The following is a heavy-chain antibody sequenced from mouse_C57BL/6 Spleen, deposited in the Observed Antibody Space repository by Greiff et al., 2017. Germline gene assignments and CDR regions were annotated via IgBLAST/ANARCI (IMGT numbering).Heavy chain of an antibody. D-gene: IGHD4-1*02. CDR1: GYTFTSYW. V-gene: IGHV1-5*01. Sequence: EVQLQQSGTVLARPGASVKMSCKTSGYTFTSYWMHWVKQRPGQGLEWIGAIYPGNSDTSYNQKFKGKAKLTAVTSASTAYRELSSLTNEDSAVYYCTRPNWEGYWGQGTTHTVSS. J-gene: IGHJ2*01. CDR2: IYPGNSDT. CDR3: TRPNWEGY.